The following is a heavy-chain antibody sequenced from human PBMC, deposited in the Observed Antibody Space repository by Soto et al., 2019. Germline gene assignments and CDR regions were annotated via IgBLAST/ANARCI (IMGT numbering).Heavy chain of an antibody. Sequence: EVQLVESGGGLVQPGGSLRLSCAASGFTFSTYWMNWVRQAPGKGLEWVANIKRDGSEKYYVDAVKGRFTISRDHAKNSPYLQMNSLRAEDTAVYYCARDPTIVVVPAAIYYYYGMDVWGQGTMVTVSS. J-gene: IGHJ6*02. V-gene: IGHV3-7*04. CDR3: ARDPTIVVVPAAIYYYYGMDV. CDR2: IKRDGSEK. D-gene: IGHD2-2*01. CDR1: GFTFSTYW.